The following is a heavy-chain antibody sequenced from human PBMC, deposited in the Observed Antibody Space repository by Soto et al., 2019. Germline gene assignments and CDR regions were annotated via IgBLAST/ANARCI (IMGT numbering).Heavy chain of an antibody. J-gene: IGHJ4*02. CDR1: GFTFSSYW. D-gene: IGHD2-8*01. CDR3: ARALSSYCTNGVCYGYYFDY. V-gene: IGHV3-7*01. Sequence: GGSLRLSCAASGFTFSSYWMSWVRQAPGKGLEWVANIKQDGSEKYYVDSVKGRFTISRDNAKNSLYLQMNSLRAEDTAVYYCARALSSYCTNGVCYGYYFDYWGQGTLVTVSS. CDR2: IKQDGSEK.